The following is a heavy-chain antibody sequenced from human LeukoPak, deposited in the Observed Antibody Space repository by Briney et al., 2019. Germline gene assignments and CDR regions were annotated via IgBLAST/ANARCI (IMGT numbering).Heavy chain of an antibody. CDR1: GFTLSSYW. Sequence: GGSLRLSCAASGFTLSSYWMHWVRQVPGKGLVWVSRINSDGSNTRYADSVKGRFTVSRDNAKNTLFLQMNSLRTEDTAVYYCVRGIQSWINGMDVWGQGTTVTVSS. D-gene: IGHD4-11*01. CDR2: INSDGSNT. CDR3: VRGIQSWINGMDV. J-gene: IGHJ6*02. V-gene: IGHV3-74*01.